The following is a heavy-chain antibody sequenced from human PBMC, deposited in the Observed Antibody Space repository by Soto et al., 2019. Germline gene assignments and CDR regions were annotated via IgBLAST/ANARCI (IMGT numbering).Heavy chain of an antibody. CDR1: GGSFSGYY. Sequence: SETLSLTCAVYGGSFSGYYWSWIRQPPGKGLEWIGEINHSGSTNYNPSLKSRVTISVDTSKNQFSLKLSSVTAADTAVYYCARGSEVLRFLEWLGPWGQGTLVTVSS. D-gene: IGHD3-3*01. V-gene: IGHV4-34*01. CDR3: ARGSEVLRFLEWLGP. CDR2: INHSGST. J-gene: IGHJ5*02.